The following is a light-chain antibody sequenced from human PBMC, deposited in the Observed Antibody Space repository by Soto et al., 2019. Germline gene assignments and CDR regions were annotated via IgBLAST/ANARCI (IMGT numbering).Light chain of an antibody. Sequence: GLTHPLSGSGVPGHRGTISRKGTSSNFGAVHTVQWCQQLSGSAPKLLIFGNNKRASGVPDRFWGSKSGTSASLAITGLLAEDEGDSYCQSSDSRLGCYV. CDR2: GNN. J-gene: IGLJ1*01. CDR1: SSNFGAVHT. CDR3: QSSDSRLGCYV. V-gene: IGLV1-40*01.